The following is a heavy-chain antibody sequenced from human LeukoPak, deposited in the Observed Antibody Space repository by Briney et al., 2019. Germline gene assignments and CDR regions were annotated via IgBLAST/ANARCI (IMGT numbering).Heavy chain of an antibody. Sequence: SGGSLRLSCAASGFTFSTYTMTWVRQAPGKGLEWVSYISSSGSTIYYADSVKGRFTISRDNAKNSLYLQMNSLRAEDTAVYYCASILHDVDYWGQGTLVTVSS. CDR3: ASILHDVDY. J-gene: IGHJ4*02. CDR2: ISSSGSTI. V-gene: IGHV3-48*04. CDR1: GFTFSTYT. D-gene: IGHD3-16*01.